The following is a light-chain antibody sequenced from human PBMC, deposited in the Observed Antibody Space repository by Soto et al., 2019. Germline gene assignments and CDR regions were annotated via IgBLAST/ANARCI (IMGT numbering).Light chain of an antibody. CDR3: QSYDSSLSGSV. Sequence: QSVLTQSPSVSGAPGQRVTISCTGSSSNIRAGYDVHWYQQLPGTAPKLLIYGNSNRPSGVPDRFSGSKSGTSASLAITGLQAEDEADYYCQSYDSSLSGSVFGGGTKLTVL. CDR1: SSNIRAGYD. V-gene: IGLV1-40*01. J-gene: IGLJ2*01. CDR2: GNS.